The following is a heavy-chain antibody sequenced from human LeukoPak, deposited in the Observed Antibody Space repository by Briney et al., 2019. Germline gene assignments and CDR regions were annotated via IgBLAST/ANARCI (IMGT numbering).Heavy chain of an antibody. Sequence: GASVKVSCEASGYTFTGYYMHWVRQAPGQGLEWMGWINPNSGGTNYAQKFQGRVTMTRDTSISTAYMELSRLRSDDTAVYYCASIRGYSSGWSPGDYWGQGTLVTVSS. CDR3: ASIRGYSSGWSPGDY. J-gene: IGHJ4*02. CDR1: GYTFTGYY. V-gene: IGHV1-2*02. CDR2: INPNSGGT. D-gene: IGHD6-19*01.